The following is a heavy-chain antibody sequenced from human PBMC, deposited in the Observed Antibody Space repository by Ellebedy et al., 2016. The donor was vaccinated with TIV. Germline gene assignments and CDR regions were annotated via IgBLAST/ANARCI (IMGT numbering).Heavy chain of an antibody. CDR1: GGSISSGDYY. D-gene: IGHD3-22*01. J-gene: IGHJ3*02. CDR3: ARGFRNGDHWVYYYDSSGYRDAFDI. V-gene: IGHV4-30-4*01. CDR2: IYYSGST. Sequence: SETLSLTCTVSGGSISSGDYYWSWIRQPPGKGLEWIGYIYYSGSTYYNPSLKSRVTISVDTSKNQFSLKLSSVTAADTAVYYCARGFRNGDHWVYYYDSSGYRDAFDIWGQGTMVTVSS.